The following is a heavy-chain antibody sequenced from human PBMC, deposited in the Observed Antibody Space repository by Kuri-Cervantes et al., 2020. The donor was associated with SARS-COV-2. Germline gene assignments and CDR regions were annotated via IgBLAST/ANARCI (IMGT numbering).Heavy chain of an antibody. D-gene: IGHD2-2*01. V-gene: IGHV3-13*01. J-gene: IGHJ3*02. CDR3: VRVGTAESWGAFDI. Sequence: GESLNISCAASGFTFSFDDMHWVRQATGKGLEWVSAIGPVGDTYYAGSVKGRFTISRENAKTSLNLQMNSLRAEDTAVYYCVRVGTAESWGAFDIWGQGTMVTVSS. CDR1: GFTFSFDD. CDR2: IGPVGDT.